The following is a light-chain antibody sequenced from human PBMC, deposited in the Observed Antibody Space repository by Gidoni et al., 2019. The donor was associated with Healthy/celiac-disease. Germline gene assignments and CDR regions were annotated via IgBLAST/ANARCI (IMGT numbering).Light chain of an antibody. CDR3: QQYNNGPET. CDR2: GAS. CDR1: QSVSSN. V-gene: IGKV3-15*01. Sequence: EIVMTQSPATLSVSPGERATLSCRASQSVSSNLAWYQQKPGQAPRLLIDGASTRATGIPARFSGSGSGTEFTLTISSLQSEDFAVYYCQQYNNGPETFGQGTKVEIK. J-gene: IGKJ1*01.